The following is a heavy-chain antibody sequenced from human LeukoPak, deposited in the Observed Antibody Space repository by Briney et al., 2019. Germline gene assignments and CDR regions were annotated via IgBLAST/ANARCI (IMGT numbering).Heavy chain of an antibody. CDR1: GGSFSRYY. V-gene: IGHV4-34*01. J-gene: IGHJ4*02. CDR3: ARRSYYFDY. CDR2: INHSGST. Sequence: PSETLSLTCAVYGGSFSRYYWSWIRQPPGKGLEWIGEINHSGSTNYNPSLKSRVTISVDTSKNQFSLKLSSVTAADTAVYYCARRSYYFDYWGQGTLVTVSS.